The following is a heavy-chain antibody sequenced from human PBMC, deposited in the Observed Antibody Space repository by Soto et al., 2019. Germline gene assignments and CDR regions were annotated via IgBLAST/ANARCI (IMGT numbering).Heavy chain of an antibody. J-gene: IGHJ4*02. Sequence: VGPLRLACAASGFTFGGLGMHWVRQAPGKGLEWVAIIWYDGSDKYYADSVKGRFTISRDNSKNTLYLQMNSLRAEDTAVYHCAFGNLSYYFDYWGQGTPVTVSS. CDR2: IWYDGSDK. V-gene: IGHV3-33*01. D-gene: IGHD3-16*01. CDR3: AFGNLSYYFDY. CDR1: GFTFGGLG.